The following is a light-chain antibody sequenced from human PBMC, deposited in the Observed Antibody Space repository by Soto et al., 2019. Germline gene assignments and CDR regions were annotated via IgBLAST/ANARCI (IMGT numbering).Light chain of an antibody. CDR2: GAS. J-gene: IGKJ2*01. CDR3: QQYGSSPPYT. V-gene: IGKV3-20*01. Sequence: EIVLTQSPGTLSLSPGERATLSCRASQSVSRSYLAWYQQKPGQAPRLLIYGASSRAIGIPDRFRGSGSGTYFTLTISRLEPEDFAIYYCQQYGSSPPYTFGQGTKLEIK. CDR1: QSVSRSY.